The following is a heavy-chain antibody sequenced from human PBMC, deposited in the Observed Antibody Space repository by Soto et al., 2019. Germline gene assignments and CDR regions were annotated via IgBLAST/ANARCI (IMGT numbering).Heavy chain of an antibody. CDR3: ARDSASSGVFT. D-gene: IGHD6-19*01. J-gene: IGHJ3*01. V-gene: IGHV4-4*02. CDR1: GGSISSSNW. Sequence: SETLSLTCAVTGGSISSSNWWTFVRQPPGEGLEWVGEISRSGTTNYKPSLKSRVSISVDKSRNEFSLNLGSVTAADTAMYYCARDSASSGVFTWGQGTMVTVSS. CDR2: ISRSGTT.